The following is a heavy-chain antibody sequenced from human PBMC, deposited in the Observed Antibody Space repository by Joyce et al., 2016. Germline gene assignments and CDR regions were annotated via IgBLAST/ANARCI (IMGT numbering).Heavy chain of an antibody. J-gene: IGHJ6*02. D-gene: IGHD3-16*01. CDR1: GFTVSSNF. CDR2: IYSGGNT. V-gene: IGHV3-66*02. CDR3: ARDRVSSVYYYGMDV. Sequence: EVQLVESGGGLVQPGGSLRLSCAASGFTVSSNFMSWVRQAPGKGLEWFSFIYSGGNTNYADSLNGRFTISRDNFKNTVYLQMNSLRTDDTAVYYCARDRVSSVYYYGMDVWGQGTTITVSS.